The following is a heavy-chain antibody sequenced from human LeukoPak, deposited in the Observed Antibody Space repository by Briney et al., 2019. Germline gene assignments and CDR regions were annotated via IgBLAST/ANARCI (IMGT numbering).Heavy chain of an antibody. CDR1: GFTFSSYA. CDR2: ISGGGATT. J-gene: IGHJ4*02. D-gene: IGHD6-13*01. V-gene: IGHV3-23*01. CDR3: AKSTGYSTTGRDFDS. Sequence: GGSLRLSCAASGFTFSSYAMSWVRQAPGKGLEWVSDISGGGATTFYADSVKGRFTISRDNSKNTLYLQLSSLRAENTAVYYCAKSTGYSTTGRDFDSWGRGTLVTVSS.